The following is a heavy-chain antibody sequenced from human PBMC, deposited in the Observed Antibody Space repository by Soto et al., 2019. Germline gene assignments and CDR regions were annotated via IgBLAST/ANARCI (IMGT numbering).Heavy chain of an antibody. CDR2: ISTGGSTI. J-gene: IGHJ6*02. D-gene: IGHD3-3*01. V-gene: IGHV3-11*01. Sequence: GGFLRLSCAASRFTLSDYYMSWIRQAPGKGLEWVSYISTGGSTIYYTESVKGRFTISRDNTKNSVYLQMNSLRAEDTAVYYCARYDGNNDYYYYYGMDVWGQGTTVTVSS. CDR3: ARYDGNNDYYYYYGMDV. CDR1: RFTLSDYY.